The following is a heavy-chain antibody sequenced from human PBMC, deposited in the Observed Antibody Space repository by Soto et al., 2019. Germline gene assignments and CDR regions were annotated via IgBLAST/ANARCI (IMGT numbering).Heavy chain of an antibody. V-gene: IGHV1-24*01. D-gene: IGHD2-2*01. CDR2: FDPEDGET. CDR1: GYTLTELS. J-gene: IGHJ6*02. CDR3: ATDFCSSTSCQGEYYYYGMDV. Sequence: ASVKVSCKVSGYTLTELSMHWVRQAPGKGLEWMGGFDPEDGETIYAQKFQGRVTMTEDTSTDTAYMELSSLRSEDTAVYYCATDFCSSTSCQGEYYYYGMDVWGQGTTVT.